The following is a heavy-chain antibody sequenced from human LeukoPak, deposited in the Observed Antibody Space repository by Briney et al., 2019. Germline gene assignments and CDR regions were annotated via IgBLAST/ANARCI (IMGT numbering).Heavy chain of an antibody. D-gene: IGHD4-17*01. CDR2: IVVGSGNT. CDR3: AAXXYGLEREAAFDI. V-gene: IGHV1-58*02. J-gene: IGHJ3*02. Sequence: VKVXXXASGFTFTSSAMQWVRQARGQRLEWIGWIVVGSGNTNYAQKFQERVTITRDMSTSTAYMELSSLRAEDKAVYYCAAXXYGLEREAAFDIWGQGXMVTVSS. CDR1: GFTFTSSA.